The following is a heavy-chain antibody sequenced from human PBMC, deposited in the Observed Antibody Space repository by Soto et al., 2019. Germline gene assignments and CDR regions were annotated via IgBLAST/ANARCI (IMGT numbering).Heavy chain of an antibody. Sequence: PSETLSLTCTVSGGSISSYYWSWIRQPPGKGLEWIGYIYYSGSTNYNPSLKSRVTISVDTSKNQFSLKLSSVTAADTAVYYCARYRVAAAGTGWDYWGQGTLVTVSS. J-gene: IGHJ4*02. CDR3: ARYRVAAAGTGWDY. CDR1: GGSISSYY. CDR2: IYYSGST. D-gene: IGHD6-13*01. V-gene: IGHV4-59*01.